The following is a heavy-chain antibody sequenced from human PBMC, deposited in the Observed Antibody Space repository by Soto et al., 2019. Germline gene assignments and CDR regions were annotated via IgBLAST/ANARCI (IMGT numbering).Heavy chain of an antibody. V-gene: IGHV4-39*01. CDR1: GGSISSSSYY. Sequence: SETLSLTCTVSGGSISSSSYYWGWIRQPPGKGLEWIGSIYYSGSTYYNPSLKSRVTISVDTSKNQFSLKLSSVTAADTAVYYCARHMINYYGSGSHAPDAFDIWGQGTMVTVSS. D-gene: IGHD3-10*01. CDR3: ARHMINYYGSGSHAPDAFDI. CDR2: IYYSGST. J-gene: IGHJ3*02.